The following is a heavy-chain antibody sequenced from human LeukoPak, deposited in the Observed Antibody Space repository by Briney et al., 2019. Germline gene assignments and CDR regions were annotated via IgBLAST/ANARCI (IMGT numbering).Heavy chain of an antibody. CDR1: GGSVSSGSYY. J-gene: IGHJ5*02. Sequence: PSETLSLTCTVSGGSVSSGSYYWSWIRQPPGKGLEWIGYIYYSGSTNYNPSLKSRVTISVDTSKNQFSLKLSPVTAADTAVYYCAREGITGYSYGRFDPWGQGTLVTVSS. CDR3: AREGITGYSYGRFDP. D-gene: IGHD5-18*01. CDR2: IYYSGST. V-gene: IGHV4-61*01.